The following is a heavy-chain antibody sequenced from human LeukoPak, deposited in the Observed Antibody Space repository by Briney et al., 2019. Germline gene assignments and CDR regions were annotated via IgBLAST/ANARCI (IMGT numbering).Heavy chain of an antibody. CDR2: INHSGST. V-gene: IGHV4-34*01. J-gene: IGHJ4*02. Sequence: SETLSLTCAVYGGSFSGYYWSWIRQPSGKGLEWIGEINHSGSTNYNPSLKSRVTISVDTSKNQFSLKLSSVTAADTAVYYCARVGVYYDSLDYWGQGTLVTVSS. D-gene: IGHD3-22*01. CDR3: ARVGVYYDSLDY. CDR1: GGSFSGYY.